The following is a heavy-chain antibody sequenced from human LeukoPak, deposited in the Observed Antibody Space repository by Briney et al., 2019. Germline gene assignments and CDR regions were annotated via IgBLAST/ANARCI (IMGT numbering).Heavy chain of an antibody. CDR2: ISSSSSTI. J-gene: IGHJ6*03. CDR1: GFTFSSYS. V-gene: IGHV3-48*01. D-gene: IGHD3-10*01. Sequence: SVGSLRLSCAASGFTFSSYSMNWVRQAPGKGLEWVSYISSSSSTIYYADSVKGRFTISRDNAKNSLYLQMNSLRAEDTAVYYCARDLYGSGSYYMDVWGKGTTVTVSS. CDR3: ARDLYGSGSYYMDV.